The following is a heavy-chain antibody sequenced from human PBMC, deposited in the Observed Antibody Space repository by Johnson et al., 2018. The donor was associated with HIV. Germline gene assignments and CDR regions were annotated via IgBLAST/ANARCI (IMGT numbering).Heavy chain of an antibody. Sequence: QVQLVESGGGVVQPGGSLRLSCAASGFTFSNYPMHWVRQAPGKGLEWVAVISFDGSNKYYTDSVTGRFTISRDNSKNTLDLQMNSLTIEDTAVFYCAKTRMGGILDAFDLWGQGTMVIVS. CDR3: AKTRMGGILDAFDL. CDR2: ISFDGSNK. J-gene: IGHJ3*01. V-gene: IGHV3-30-3*02. D-gene: IGHD3-10*01. CDR1: GFTFSNYP.